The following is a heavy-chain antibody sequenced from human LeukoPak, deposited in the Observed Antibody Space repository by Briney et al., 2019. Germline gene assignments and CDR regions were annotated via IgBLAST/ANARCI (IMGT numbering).Heavy chain of an antibody. J-gene: IGHJ5*02. V-gene: IGHV4-34*01. Sequence: PSETLSLTCAVYGGSFSGYYWNWIRQPPGKGLEWIGEINQSGSTNYNPSLKSRVMISVDTSKNQFSLKVSSVTAADTAVYSCARGRRVQGVMTKNWLDPWGQGTLVTVSS. D-gene: IGHD3-10*01. CDR2: INQSGST. CDR1: GGSFSGYY. CDR3: ARGRRVQGVMTKNWLDP.